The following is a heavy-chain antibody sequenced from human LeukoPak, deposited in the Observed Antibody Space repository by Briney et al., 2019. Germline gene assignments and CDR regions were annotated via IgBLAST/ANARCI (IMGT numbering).Heavy chain of an antibody. CDR1: GGSFSGYY. CDR2: ISHSGST. J-gene: IGHJ4*02. Sequence: SETLSLTCAVYGGSFSGYYWSWIRQPPGKGLEWIGEISHSGSTNYYPSLKSRVTISVDTSKNQFSLKLSSVTAADTAVYYCASDYDYVWGSYRSGFDYWGQGTLVTVSS. CDR3: ASDYDYVWGSYRSGFDY. V-gene: IGHV4-34*01. D-gene: IGHD3-16*02.